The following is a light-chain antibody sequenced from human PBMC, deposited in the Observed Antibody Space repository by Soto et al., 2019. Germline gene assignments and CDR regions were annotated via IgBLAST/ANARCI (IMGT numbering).Light chain of an antibody. J-gene: IGKJ1*01. Sequence: GDRVTITCRASQTISTWMAWYQQKPGKAPKLLVYDASTLQSGVASRFSGSGSGTEFTLIISGLQPDDSATYYCQQYYSSSRTFGQGTKVDIK. CDR2: DAS. V-gene: IGKV1-5*01. CDR3: QQYYSSSRT. CDR1: QTISTW.